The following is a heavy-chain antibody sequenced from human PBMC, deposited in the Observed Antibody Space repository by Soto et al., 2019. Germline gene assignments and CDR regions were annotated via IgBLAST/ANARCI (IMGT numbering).Heavy chain of an antibody. D-gene: IGHD3-3*01. Sequence: PGGSLRLSCAASGFTFSSYGMHWVRQAPGKGLEWVAVISYDGSNKYYADSVKGRFTISRDNSKNTLYLQMNSLRAEDTAVYYCAKGPYDFWSGYYTYWGQGTLVTVSS. V-gene: IGHV3-30*18. CDR1: GFTFSSYG. CDR3: AKGPYDFWSGYYTY. J-gene: IGHJ4*02. CDR2: ISYDGSNK.